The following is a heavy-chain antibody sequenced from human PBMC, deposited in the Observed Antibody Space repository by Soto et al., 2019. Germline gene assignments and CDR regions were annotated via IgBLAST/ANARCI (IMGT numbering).Heavy chain of an antibody. Sequence: PGGSLRLSCTASGFTFSDYAMTWVRQAPGKGLEWVSTISGGSSVTYYGDSVKGRFTISRDNAKKTLFLQLNRLSAEDTATYYCAKVLIKNYYYPFDFWGQGTQVTVSS. CDR2: ISGGSSVT. D-gene: IGHD3-10*01. CDR1: GFTFSDYA. V-gene: IGHV3-23*01. J-gene: IGHJ4*02. CDR3: AKVLIKNYYYPFDF.